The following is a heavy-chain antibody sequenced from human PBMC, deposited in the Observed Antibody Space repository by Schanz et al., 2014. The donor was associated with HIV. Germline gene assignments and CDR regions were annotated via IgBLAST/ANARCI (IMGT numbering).Heavy chain of an antibody. D-gene: IGHD1-26*01. J-gene: IGHJ3*02. CDR1: GDTFTGDF. Sequence: QVQLVQSGAEVKKPGALVKVSCKASGDTFTGDFMHWVRQAPGQGLEWMGWINPNSGGTNYAQKFQGRVTMTRDTSISTAYMELSRLRSDDTAVYYCARGIVGATPAFDIWGQGTTVTVSS. CDR2: INPNSGGT. CDR3: ARGIVGATPAFDI. V-gene: IGHV1-2*02.